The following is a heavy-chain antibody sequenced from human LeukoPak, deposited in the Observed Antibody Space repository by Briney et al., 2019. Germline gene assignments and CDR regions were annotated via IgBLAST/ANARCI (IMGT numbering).Heavy chain of an antibody. J-gene: IGHJ4*02. V-gene: IGHV5-51*01. D-gene: IGHD5-18*01. CDR3: ATAITYSYGQGGFDY. CDR1: GYSFTSYW. CDR2: IYPGDSDT. Sequence: GESLKISCKGSGYSFTSYWIGWVRQMPGKGLEWMGIIYPGDSDTRYSPSFQGQVTISADKSISTAYLQWSSLKASDTAMYYCATAITYSYGQGGFDYWGQGTLVTVSS.